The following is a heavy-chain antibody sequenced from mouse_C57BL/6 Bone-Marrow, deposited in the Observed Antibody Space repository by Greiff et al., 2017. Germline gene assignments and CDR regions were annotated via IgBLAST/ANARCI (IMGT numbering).Heavy chain of an antibody. J-gene: IGHJ1*03. D-gene: IGHD2-5*01. CDR1: GYTFTSYW. V-gene: IGHV1-55*01. CDR2: IYPGSGST. CDR3: ARAYYSNYWYFDV. Sequence: QVQLQQPGAELVKPGASVKMSCKASGYTFTSYWITWVKQRPGQGLEWIGDIYPGSGSTNYNEKFKSKATLTVDTSSNTAYMQLSSLTSEDSAVYDCARAYYSNYWYFDVWGTGTTVTVSA.